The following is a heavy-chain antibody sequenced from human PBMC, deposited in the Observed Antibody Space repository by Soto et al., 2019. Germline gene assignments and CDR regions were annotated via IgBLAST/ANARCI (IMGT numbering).Heavy chain of an antibody. J-gene: IGHJ4*01. CDR1: GYTFTNYA. CDR3: TRVSGYYLPDY. V-gene: IGHV1-3*01. Sequence: ASVHSPSKNSGYTFTNYAMQCVRQAPGQRLEWMGWINAGNGNTKYSQKFQGRVTITRDTSASTAYMELSSLRSDDTAVYYCTRVSGYYLPDYWG. CDR2: INAGNGNT. D-gene: IGHD5-12*01.